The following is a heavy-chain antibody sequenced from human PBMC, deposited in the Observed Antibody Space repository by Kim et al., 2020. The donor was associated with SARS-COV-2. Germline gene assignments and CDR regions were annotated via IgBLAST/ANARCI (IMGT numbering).Heavy chain of an antibody. D-gene: IGHD3-10*01. J-gene: IGHJ4*02. CDR3: AKGLYYYGSGSQDY. CDR2: ISGSGGST. V-gene: IGHV3-23*01. CDR1: GFTFSSYA. Sequence: GGSLRLSCSASGFTFSSYAMSWVRQAPGKGLEWVSAISGSGGSTYYADSVKGRFTISRDNSKNTLYLQMNSLRAEDTAVYYCAKGLYYYGSGSQDYWGQGTLVTVSS.